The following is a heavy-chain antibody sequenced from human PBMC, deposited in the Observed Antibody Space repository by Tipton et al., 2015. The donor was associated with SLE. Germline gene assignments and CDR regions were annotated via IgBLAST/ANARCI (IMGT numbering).Heavy chain of an antibody. J-gene: IGHJ2*01. D-gene: IGHD6-19*01. V-gene: IGHV4-59*01. CDR1: VGSINGYY. Sequence: TLSLTCTVSVGSINGYYWNWFRQPPGRELEWIGYIYHSGSTNYNPSLKSRVTMSVDTSKNQFSLKLSSVTTADTAVYYCARDVGAGWGGHWYFDLWGRGTLLTVSS. CDR3: ARDVGAGWGGHWYFDL. CDR2: IYHSGST.